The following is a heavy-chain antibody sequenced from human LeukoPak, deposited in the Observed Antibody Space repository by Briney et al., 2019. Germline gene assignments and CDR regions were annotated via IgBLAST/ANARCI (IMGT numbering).Heavy chain of an antibody. V-gene: IGHV4-30-4*08. J-gene: IGHJ4*02. Sequence: PSETLSLTCTVSGGSISSGDYCWNWIRQPPGKGLEWIGYMSNSGSTYYNPSLKSRVTISVDTSKNQFSLKLNSVTAADTAVYYCARSAPSSGWYDYWGQGTLVTVSS. CDR2: MSNSGST. CDR3: ARSAPSSGWYDY. D-gene: IGHD6-19*01. CDR1: GGSISSGDYC.